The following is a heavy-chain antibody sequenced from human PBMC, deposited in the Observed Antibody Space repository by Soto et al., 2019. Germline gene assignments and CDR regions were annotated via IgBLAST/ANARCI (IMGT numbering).Heavy chain of an antibody. D-gene: IGHD1-1*01. CDR3: ARAGNGAGDDYYYYGMDV. V-gene: IGHV1-69*13. J-gene: IGHJ6*02. Sequence: GASVKVSCKASGGTFSSYAISWVRQAPGQGLEWMGGIIPIFGTANYAQKFQGRVTITADESTSTAYMELSSLRSEDTAVYYCARAGNGAGDDYYYYGMDVWGQGTTVTVSS. CDR1: GGTFSSYA. CDR2: IIPIFGTA.